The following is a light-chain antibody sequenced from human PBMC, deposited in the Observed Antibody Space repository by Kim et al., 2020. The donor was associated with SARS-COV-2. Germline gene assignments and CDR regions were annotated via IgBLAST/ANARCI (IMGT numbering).Light chain of an antibody. J-gene: IGKJ5*01. CDR1: QSVSSY. CDR3: KQGSNWAADIT. Sequence: EIVLTQSPATLSLSPGERATLSCRASQSVSSYLAWYQQKPGQAPRLLIYDASNRATGIPARFSGSGAGTDFTLTISSLEAEDFAVYYCKQGSNWAADITFGQGTRLEIK. V-gene: IGKV3-11*01. CDR2: DAS.